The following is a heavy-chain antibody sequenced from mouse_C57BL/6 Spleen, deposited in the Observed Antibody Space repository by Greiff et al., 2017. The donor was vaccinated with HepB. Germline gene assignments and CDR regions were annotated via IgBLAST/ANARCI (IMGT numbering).Heavy chain of an antibody. V-gene: IGHV1-26*01. CDR1: GYTFTDYY. Sequence: VQLQDSGPELVKPGASVKISCKASGYTFTDYYMNWVKQSHGKSLEWIGDINPNNGGTSYNQKFKGKATLTVDKSSSTAYMELRSLTSEDSAVYYCARSRYAMDDWGQGTSGTVSS. J-gene: IGHJ4*01. CDR2: INPNNGGT. CDR3: ARSRYAMDD.